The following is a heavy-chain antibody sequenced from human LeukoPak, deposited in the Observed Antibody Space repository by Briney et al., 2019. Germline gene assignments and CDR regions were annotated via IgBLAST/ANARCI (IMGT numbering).Heavy chain of an antibody. CDR1: GLTFSSYG. J-gene: IGHJ4*02. V-gene: IGHV3-30*18. CDR2: ISYDGSNK. D-gene: IGHD3-16*01. CDR3: AKDDYMWGSHRRGCDY. Sequence: GGSLRLSCAASGLTFSSYGMRSVRQAPDKWLEWVADISYDGSNKYYADSVKARFTISRDNSKNTLFLQMSSLGAEDTAVYYCAKDDYMWGSHRRGCDYWGQGTLVTVPS.